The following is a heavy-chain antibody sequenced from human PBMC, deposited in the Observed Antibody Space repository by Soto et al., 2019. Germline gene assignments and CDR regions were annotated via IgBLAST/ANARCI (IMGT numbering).Heavy chain of an antibody. V-gene: IGHV1-69*01. CDR2: MIPVFETA. CDR3: ARDPAPTVTTLGHGLDV. D-gene: IGHD4-17*01. CDR1: GGSFRRHG. Sequence: QVQLMQSGPEVKTPGSSVKVSCRASGGSFRRHGISWVRQAPGQGLEWMGGMIPVFETANYAQKFQGRLTLTADESMNTAYMDLTSLTSEDTAVYYCARDPAPTVTTLGHGLDVWGHGTTVTVSS. J-gene: IGHJ6*02.